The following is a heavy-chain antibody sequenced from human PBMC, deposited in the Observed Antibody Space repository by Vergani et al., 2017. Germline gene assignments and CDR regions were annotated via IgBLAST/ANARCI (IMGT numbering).Heavy chain of an antibody. J-gene: IGHJ4*02. Sequence: EVQMVESGGGLVKPGGSLRLSCAASRFTFSSYWMHWVRQAPGKGLVWVSRINSDGSSTSYADSVKGRFTISRDNAKNTLYLQMNSLRAEDTAVYYCTKGSRGYTGYFFDYWGQGTLATVSS. CDR2: INSDGSST. D-gene: IGHD5-12*01. CDR1: RFTFSSYW. CDR3: TKGSRGYTGYFFDY. V-gene: IGHV3-74*01.